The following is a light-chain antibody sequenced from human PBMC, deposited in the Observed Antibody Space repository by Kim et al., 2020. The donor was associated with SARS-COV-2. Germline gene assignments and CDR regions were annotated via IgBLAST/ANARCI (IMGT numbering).Light chain of an antibody. CDR3: QQYDSLPPT. CDR1: QDISNY. CDR2: DAS. Sequence: DIQMTQSPSSLSASVGDRVTITCQASQDISNYLNWYQQKPGKAPKLLIYDASNLETGVPSRFSGSGSGTYFTFTISSLQPEDIATYYCQQYDSLPPTFGGGTKVDIK. J-gene: IGKJ4*01. V-gene: IGKV1-33*01.